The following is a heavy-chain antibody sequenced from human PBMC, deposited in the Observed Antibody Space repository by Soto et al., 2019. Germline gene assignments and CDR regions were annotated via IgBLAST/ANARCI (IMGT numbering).Heavy chain of an antibody. CDR2: IYYSGST. CDR1: GCAISSYY. Sequence: SETLSPTCNVSGCAISSYYWSWMRQPPGKGLEWIGYIYYSGSTNYNPSLKSRVTISVDTSKNQFSLKLSSVTAADTAVYYCGVGSSWNSYYYYMDVWGKGTTVT. J-gene: IGHJ6*03. V-gene: IGHV4-59*01. CDR3: GVGSSWNSYYYYMDV. D-gene: IGHD6-13*01.